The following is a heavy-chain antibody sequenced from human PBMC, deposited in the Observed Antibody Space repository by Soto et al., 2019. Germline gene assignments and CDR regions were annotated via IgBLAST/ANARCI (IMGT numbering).Heavy chain of an antibody. Sequence: PGGSLRLSCSASGFTFSSYAMHWVRQAPGEGLEYVSAISSNGGSTYYADSVKGRFTIPRDNSKNTLYLQMSSLRAEDTAVYYCAKDGDSSGYFHRFDPWGQGTLVPVYS. CDR3: AKDGDSSGYFHRFDP. CDR1: GFTFSSYA. CDR2: ISSNGGST. V-gene: IGHV3-64D*06. J-gene: IGHJ5*02. D-gene: IGHD3-22*01.